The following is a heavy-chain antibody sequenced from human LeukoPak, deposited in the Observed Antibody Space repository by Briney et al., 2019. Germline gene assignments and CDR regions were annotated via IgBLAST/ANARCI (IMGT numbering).Heavy chain of an antibody. CDR3: ARDLLGYSYDAYYFDF. CDR2: INSDGSRT. V-gene: IGHV3-74*01. CDR1: GFTFSRYW. D-gene: IGHD5-18*01. J-gene: IGHJ4*02. Sequence: GGSLRLSCAASGFTFSRYWMHWVRQAPGKGLVWVSRINSDGSRTSHADSVKGRFTISRDNSKNTLYLQMNSLRAEDTAVYYCARDLLGYSYDAYYFDFWGQGTLVTVSS.